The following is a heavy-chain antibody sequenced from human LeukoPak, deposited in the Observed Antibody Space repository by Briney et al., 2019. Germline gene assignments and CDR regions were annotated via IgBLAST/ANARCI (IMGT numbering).Heavy chain of an antibody. Sequence: SETLSLTCAVYGGSFSGYYWSWIRQPPGKGLEWIGEINHSGSTNYNPSLKSRVTISVDTSKNQFSLKLGSVTAADTAVYYCARRGRSIAARPLDYWGQGTLVTVSS. CDR3: ARRGRSIAARPLDY. D-gene: IGHD6-6*01. CDR2: INHSGST. CDR1: GGSFSGYY. J-gene: IGHJ4*02. V-gene: IGHV4-34*01.